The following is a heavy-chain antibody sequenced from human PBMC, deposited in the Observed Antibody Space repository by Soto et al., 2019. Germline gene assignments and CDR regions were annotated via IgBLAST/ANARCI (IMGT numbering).Heavy chain of an antibody. CDR2: INPNSGGT. Sequence: ASVKVSCKASGGTFSSYTISWVRQAPGQGLEWMGWINPNSGGTNYAQKFQGWVTMTRDTSISTAYMELSRLRSDDTAVYYCARGAPSGVFCSSTSCYAQDYMDAWGKGTTVTVSS. J-gene: IGHJ6*03. CDR1: GGTFSSYT. V-gene: IGHV1-2*04. CDR3: ARGAPSGVFCSSTSCYAQDYMDA. D-gene: IGHD2-2*01.